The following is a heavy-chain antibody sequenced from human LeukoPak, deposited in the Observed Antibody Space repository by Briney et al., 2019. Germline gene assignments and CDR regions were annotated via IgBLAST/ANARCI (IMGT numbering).Heavy chain of an antibody. J-gene: IGHJ4*02. D-gene: IGHD3-3*01. CDR2: INPSGGST. CDR1: GYTFTSYY. Sequence: ASVKVSCKASGYTFTSYYMHWVRQAPGQGLEWMGIINPSGGSTSYAQKSQGRVTMTRDTSTSTVYMELSSLRSEDTAVYYCARARHITIFGVAQYYFDYWGQGTLVTVSS. V-gene: IGHV1-46*01. CDR3: ARARHITIFGVAQYYFDY.